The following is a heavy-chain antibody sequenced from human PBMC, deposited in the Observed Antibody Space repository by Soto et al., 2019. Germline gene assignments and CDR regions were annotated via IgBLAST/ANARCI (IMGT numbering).Heavy chain of an antibody. D-gene: IGHD3-16*01. J-gene: IGHJ4*02. Sequence: QGQLVQSGPEVKTVGSSVKLSCKDSGGLFSSFARSWVRQAPGQGLEWLGGIIPVFGTTNYAEKFQDRVTITADESTNTAYMELSSLTSGDTAIYFCARGGSPYVWFNEFWGPGTLVTVSS. CDR1: GGLFSSFA. CDR3: ARGGSPYVWFNEF. V-gene: IGHV1-69*01. CDR2: IIPVFGTT.